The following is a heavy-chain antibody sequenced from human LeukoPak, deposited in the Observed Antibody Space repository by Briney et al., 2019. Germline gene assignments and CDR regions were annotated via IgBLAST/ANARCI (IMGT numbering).Heavy chain of an antibody. D-gene: IGHD3-16*01. J-gene: IGHJ4*02. CDR3: ARGTVMLSFDY. Sequence: GASVKVSRKASGYTFSNYGLSWVRQAPGQGLEWMGWISTYNGDTNYAQNLQGRVTMTTDTSTSTAYMELRSLTSDDTAVYFCARGTVMLSFDYWGQGTLVTVSS. CDR1: GYTFSNYG. V-gene: IGHV1-18*01. CDR2: ISTYNGDT.